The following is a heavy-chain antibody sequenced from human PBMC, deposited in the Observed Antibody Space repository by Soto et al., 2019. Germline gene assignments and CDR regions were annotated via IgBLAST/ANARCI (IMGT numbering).Heavy chain of an antibody. V-gene: IGHV3-23*01. Sequence: EVQLLESGGGLVQPGGSLRLSCAASEFTFSSYAMSWVRQAPGKGLEWVSIISGSGERTYYADSVKGRFTISRDNSKNTLYLLMNSLRAEDTAVYYCSKVKEGATDYWGQGTLVTVSS. CDR3: SKVKEGATDY. D-gene: IGHD1-26*01. J-gene: IGHJ4*02. CDR2: ISGSGERT. CDR1: EFTFSSYA.